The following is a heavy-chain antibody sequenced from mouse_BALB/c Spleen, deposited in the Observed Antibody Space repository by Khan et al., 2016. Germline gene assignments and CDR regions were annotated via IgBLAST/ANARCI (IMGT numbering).Heavy chain of an antibody. J-gene: IGHJ3*01. CDR2: INTNTGEP. CDR1: GYTFTNYG. Sequence: QIQLVQSGPELKKPGETVKISCKASGYTFTNYGMNWVKQAPGKGLKWMGWINTNTGEPTYAEESKGRFAFSLETSASTAYLQINNLKNEDTATFFCAEEYCGSKWFAYWGQGTLVTVSA. V-gene: IGHV9-3*02. D-gene: IGHD1-1*01. CDR3: AEEYCGSKWFAY.